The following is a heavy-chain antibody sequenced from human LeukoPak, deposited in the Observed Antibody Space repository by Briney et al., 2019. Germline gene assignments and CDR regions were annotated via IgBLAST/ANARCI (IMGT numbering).Heavy chain of an antibody. V-gene: IGHV1-8*01. J-gene: IGHJ4*02. CDR3: ARIAGGYSGYDSGYSFDY. CDR2: MNPNSGNT. D-gene: IGHD5-12*01. CDR1: GYTFTSYD. Sequence: ASVKVSCKASGYTFTSYDINWVRQATGQGLEWMGWMNPNSGNTGYAQKFQGRVTMTRNTSISTAYMELSSLRSEDTAVYYCARIAGGYSGYDSGYSFDYWGQGTLVTVSS.